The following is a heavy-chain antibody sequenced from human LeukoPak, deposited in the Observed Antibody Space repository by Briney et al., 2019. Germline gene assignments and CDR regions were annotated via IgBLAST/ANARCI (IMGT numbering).Heavy chain of an antibody. CDR1: GVPISSSTYY. CDR3: TTSANYGGNSGYFDF. D-gene: IGHD4-23*01. V-gene: IGHV4-39*01. J-gene: IGHJ4*02. CDR2: SYYSGST. Sequence: PSETLSLTCTVSGVPISSSTYYWGWIRQPPGKGLEWIGSSYYSGSTYYNPSLKSRVTISVDTSKNQFSLKLSSVTAADTAVYYCTTSANYGGNSGYFDFWGQGTLVTVSS.